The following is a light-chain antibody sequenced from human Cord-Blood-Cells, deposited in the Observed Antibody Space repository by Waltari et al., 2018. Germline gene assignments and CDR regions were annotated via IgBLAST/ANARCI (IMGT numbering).Light chain of an antibody. J-gene: IGLJ2*01. CDR2: EVS. V-gene: IGLV2-8*01. Sequence: QSALTQPPSASGSPGQSVTISCTGTSSAVGGYNYVSWYQPHPGKAPKLMIYEVSKRPSGVPDRFSGSKAGNTASLTVSGLQAEDEADYYRSSYAGSNNVVFGGGTKLTVL. CDR1: SSAVGGYNY. CDR3: SSYAGSNNVV.